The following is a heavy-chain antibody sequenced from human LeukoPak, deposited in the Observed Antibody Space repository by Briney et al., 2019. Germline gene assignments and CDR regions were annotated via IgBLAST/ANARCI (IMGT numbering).Heavy chain of an antibody. CDR3: ARGVENFRSTGDY. CDR2: MNPKTGNT. V-gene: IGHV1-8*01. Sequence: ASVKVSCKASGYTFTNFDINWVRQATGQGLEWMGWMNPKTGNTGSAQKLQGRVTITGNTSISTAYMELSSLRSEDTAVYYCARGVENFRSTGDYWGQGTLVTVSS. D-gene: IGHD5/OR15-5a*01. CDR1: GYTFTNFD. J-gene: IGHJ4*02.